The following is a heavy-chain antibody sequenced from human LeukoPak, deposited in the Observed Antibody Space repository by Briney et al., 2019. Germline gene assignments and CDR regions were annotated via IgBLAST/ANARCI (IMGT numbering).Heavy chain of an antibody. D-gene: IGHD1-26*01. V-gene: IGHV3-23*01. CDR1: GFTFGDYA. CDR2: ISASGTIT. Sequence: GGSLRLSCTASGFTFGDYAMSWVRQAPGKGLEWVSVISASGTITYYSDSVKGRFTFSRDNSNNTVFLQMNSLRAEDTAVYYCAKLGGNYSPYYSYMDVWGKGTTVTVSS. CDR3: AKLGGNYSPYYSYMDV. J-gene: IGHJ6*03.